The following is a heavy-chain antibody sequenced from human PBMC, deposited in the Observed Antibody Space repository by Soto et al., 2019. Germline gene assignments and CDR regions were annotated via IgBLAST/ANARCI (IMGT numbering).Heavy chain of an antibody. D-gene: IGHD3-22*01. J-gene: IGHJ4*02. CDR1: GGSIRNGDYY. CDR3: ARGKLPYYYDSSGYDY. CDR2: IYYSGST. V-gene: IGHV4-61*08. Sequence: LSLTCTVSGGSIRNGDYYWSWIRQTPGKGLEWIGYIYYSGSTNYNPSLKSRVTISVDTSKNQFSLKLSSVTAADTAVYYCARGKLPYYYDSSGYDYWGQGTLVTVSS.